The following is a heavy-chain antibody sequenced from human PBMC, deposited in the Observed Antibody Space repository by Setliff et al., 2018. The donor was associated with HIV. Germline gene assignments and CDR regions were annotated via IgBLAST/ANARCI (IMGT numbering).Heavy chain of an antibody. J-gene: IGHJ4*02. CDR3: ARRYSSSSTGFDY. V-gene: IGHV3-21*01. D-gene: IGHD6-6*01. CDR1: GFTFSSYS. CDR2: ISSSSSYI. Sequence: TGGSLRLSCAASGFTFSSYSMNWVRQAPGKGLEWVSSISSSSSYIYYADSVKGRFTISRDNAKNSLYLQMNSLRAEDTAVYYCARRYSSSSTGFDYWGQGTLVTVSS.